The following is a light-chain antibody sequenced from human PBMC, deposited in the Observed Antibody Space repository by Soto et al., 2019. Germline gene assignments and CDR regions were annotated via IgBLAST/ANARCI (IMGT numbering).Light chain of an antibody. J-gene: IGKJ1*01. Sequence: EIVLTQSPGTLSLSPGERATLSCRASHSVSSSYLAWYQQKPGQAPRLLIYGASSRATGIPDRISGSGSGTDFTLTISRLEPEDFAVYYCHQYGSSPSTFGQGTEVEIK. CDR1: HSVSSSY. V-gene: IGKV3-20*01. CDR2: GAS. CDR3: HQYGSSPST.